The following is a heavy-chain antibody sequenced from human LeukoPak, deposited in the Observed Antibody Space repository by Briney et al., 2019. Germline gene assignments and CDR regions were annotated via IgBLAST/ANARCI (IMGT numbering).Heavy chain of an antibody. Sequence: GGSLRLSCAASGFTFSDYYMSWIRQAPGKGLEWLSYISSSGGTIYYADSVKGRFTISRDNAKNSLYLQMNSLRVEDTAVYYCAPHYFHGSGPGGSWGQGTLVTVSS. J-gene: IGHJ5*02. CDR3: APHYFHGSGPGGS. D-gene: IGHD2-15*01. CDR2: ISSSGGTI. CDR1: GFTFSDYY. V-gene: IGHV3-11*01.